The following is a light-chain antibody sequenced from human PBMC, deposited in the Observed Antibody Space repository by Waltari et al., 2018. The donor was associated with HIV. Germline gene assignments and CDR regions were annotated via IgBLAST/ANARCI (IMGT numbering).Light chain of an antibody. CDR3: SSYTNNTYV. V-gene: IGLV2-14*03. Sequence: QSALTQPASVSGSPGLSITISCTETSSDVGDYTFVSWYQQHPGKAPKLLIYAVSNRPSGVSNRFSGSKSGNTASLTISGLQAEDEADYYCSSYTNNTYVFGTGTKVTVL. J-gene: IGLJ1*01. CDR1: SSDVGDYTF. CDR2: AVS.